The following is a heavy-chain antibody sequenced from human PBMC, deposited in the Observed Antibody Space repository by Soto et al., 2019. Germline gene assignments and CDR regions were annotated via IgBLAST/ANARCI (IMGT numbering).Heavy chain of an antibody. D-gene: IGHD2-2*01. CDR2: ISAYNGNS. CDR1: GYTFTSYG. Sequence: ASVKVSCKASGYTFTSYGISWVRQAPGQGLEWMGWISAYNGNSNYAQKLQGRVTMTTDTSTSTAYMELRSLRPDDTAVYYCASGLCGSSTSCNNHNYYYGMDVWGQGTTVTVSS. V-gene: IGHV1-18*04. CDR3: ASGLCGSSTSCNNHNYYYGMDV. J-gene: IGHJ6*02.